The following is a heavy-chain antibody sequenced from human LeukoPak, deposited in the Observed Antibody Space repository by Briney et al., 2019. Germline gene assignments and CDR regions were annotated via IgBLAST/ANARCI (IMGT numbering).Heavy chain of an antibody. CDR3: ARDRYYYDSSGYFGATDY. CDR2: ISSSSSYI. J-gene: IGHJ4*02. D-gene: IGHD3-22*01. V-gene: IGHV3-21*01. Sequence: GGSLRLSCAASGFTFSSYSMNWVRQAPGKGLEWVSSISSSSSYIYYADSVKGRFTISRGNAKNSLYLQMNSLRAEDTAVYYCARDRYYYDSSGYFGATDYWGQGTLVTVSS. CDR1: GFTFSSYS.